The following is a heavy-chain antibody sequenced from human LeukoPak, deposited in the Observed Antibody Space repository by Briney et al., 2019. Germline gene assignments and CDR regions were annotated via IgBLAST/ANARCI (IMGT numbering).Heavy chain of an antibody. Sequence: GGSLRLSCAASGLSVSSNYLTWVRQAPGKGLEWVSIIYNDGTTYYADSMKGRFTISRDNSKNTLSLQMNSLRGEDTAVYYCARGLRSGNYYFDDWGQGTLVTVSS. CDR2: IYNDGTT. CDR3: ARGLRSGNYYFDD. D-gene: IGHD1-26*01. J-gene: IGHJ4*02. CDR1: GLSVSSNY. V-gene: IGHV3-66*01.